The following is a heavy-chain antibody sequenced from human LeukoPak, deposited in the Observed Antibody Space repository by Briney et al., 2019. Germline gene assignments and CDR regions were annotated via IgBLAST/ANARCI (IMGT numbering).Heavy chain of an antibody. V-gene: IGHV1-69*13. CDR2: IIPIFGTA. J-gene: IGHJ6*02. CDR1: GGTFSSYA. Sequence: SVTVSSTASGGTFSSYAISWVRQAPGQGLEWMGGIIPIFGTANYAQKFQGRVTITADESTSTAYMELSSLRSEDTAVYYCASTDYYYGMDVWGQGTTVTVSS. CDR3: ASTDYYYGMDV.